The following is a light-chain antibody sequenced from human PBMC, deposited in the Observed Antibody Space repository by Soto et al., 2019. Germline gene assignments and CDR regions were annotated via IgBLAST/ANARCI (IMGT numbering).Light chain of an antibody. Sequence: DIQMTQSPSSLSASVGDRVTITCRASQSISRYLNWYQQKPGKAPKLLIYAASSLQSGVPSRFSGSGYGTDFTLTISSLQPEDFASYYCQHSHSTLWTFGQGTKVEIK. V-gene: IGKV1-39*01. J-gene: IGKJ1*01. CDR1: QSISRY. CDR2: AAS. CDR3: QHSHSTLWT.